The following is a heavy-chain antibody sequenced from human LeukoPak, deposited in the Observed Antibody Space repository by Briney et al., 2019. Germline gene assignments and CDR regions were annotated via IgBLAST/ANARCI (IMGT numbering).Heavy chain of an antibody. V-gene: IGHV3-9*01. CDR1: GFTFDDYA. D-gene: IGHD3-10*01. CDR3: AKGASGRGYDY. Sequence: GRSLRLSCAASGFTFDDYAMHWVRHAPGKGREWVSGISWNSGSIGYADSVKGRFTISRDNSKNTLYLQMNSLRAEDTAVYYCAKGASGRGYDYWGQGTLVTVSS. CDR2: ISWNSGSI. J-gene: IGHJ4*02.